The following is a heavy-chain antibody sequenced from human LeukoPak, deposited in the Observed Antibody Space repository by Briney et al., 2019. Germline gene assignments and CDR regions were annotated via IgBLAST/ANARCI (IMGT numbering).Heavy chain of an antibody. Sequence: PGGSLRLSCAASGFTFSSYAMSWVRQAPGKGLEWVSAISGSGGSTYYADSVKGRFTISRDNSKNTLYLQMNSLRAEDTAVYYCAKGKRIAVAGLCAFDIWGQGTMVTVSS. CDR1: GFTFSSYA. V-gene: IGHV3-23*01. CDR3: AKGKRIAVAGLCAFDI. D-gene: IGHD6-19*01. J-gene: IGHJ3*02. CDR2: ISGSGGST.